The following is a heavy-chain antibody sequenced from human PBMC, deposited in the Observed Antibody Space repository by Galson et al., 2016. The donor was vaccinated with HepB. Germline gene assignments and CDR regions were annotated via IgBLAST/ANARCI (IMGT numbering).Heavy chain of an antibody. D-gene: IGHD1-26*01. J-gene: IGHJ4*02. CDR3: ARHWRESGSYLQRHFDY. V-gene: IGHV4-59*08. Sequence: LRLSCAASGFTVSSHYMGWVRQSPGKGLEWLGYIYYTGSTNYNPSLKSRVTISVDMSKNQFSLKLNSVTAADTAVYYCARHWRESGSYLQRHFDYWGQGTLVTVSS. CDR1: GFTVSSHY. CDR2: IYYTGST.